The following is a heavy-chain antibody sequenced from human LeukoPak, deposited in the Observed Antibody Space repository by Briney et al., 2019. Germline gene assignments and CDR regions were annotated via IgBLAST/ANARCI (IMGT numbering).Heavy chain of an antibody. CDR1: GGSISSGSYY. CDR2: IYTSGST. Sequence: SGTLSLTCTVSGGSISSGSYYWSWIRQTAGKGLEWIGRIYTSGSTNYNPSLKSRVTISVDTSKNQFSLKLSSVTAADTAVYYCARGGVFEDILVVPAGGFDYWGQGTLVTVSS. V-gene: IGHV4-61*02. CDR3: ARGGVFEDILVVPAGGFDY. J-gene: IGHJ4*02. D-gene: IGHD2-2*01.